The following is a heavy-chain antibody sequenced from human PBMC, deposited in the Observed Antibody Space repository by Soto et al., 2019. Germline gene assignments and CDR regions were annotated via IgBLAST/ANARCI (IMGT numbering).Heavy chain of an antibody. D-gene: IGHD1-1*01. Sequence: LRLSCAASGFTFDDYAMHWVRQAPGKGLEWVSGISWNSGNTGYAQKFQGRVTMTRSTSISTAYMELSSLRSDDTAVYFCARTSSGTRGWFDPWGQGTLVTVSS. V-gene: IGHV3-9*01. CDR3: ARTSSGTRGWFDP. J-gene: IGHJ5*02. CDR1: GFTFDDYA. CDR2: ISWNSGNT.